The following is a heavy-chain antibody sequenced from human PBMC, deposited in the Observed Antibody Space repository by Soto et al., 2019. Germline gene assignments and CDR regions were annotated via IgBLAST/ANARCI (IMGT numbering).Heavy chain of an antibody. CDR1: GFTFDDYT. D-gene: IGHD4-17*01. J-gene: IGHJ4*02. Sequence: EVQLVESGGVVVQPGGSLRLSCAASGFTFDDYTMHWVRQAPGKGLEWVSLISCDGGSTYYADSVQGRFTISRDNSKNSLYLQMSSLRTEDTAWYYCAKGEYGSPFYYWGQGTLVTFSS. CDR3: AKGEYGSPFYY. CDR2: ISCDGGST. V-gene: IGHV3-43*01.